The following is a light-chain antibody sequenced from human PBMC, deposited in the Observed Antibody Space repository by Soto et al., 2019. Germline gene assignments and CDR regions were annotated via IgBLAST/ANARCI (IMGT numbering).Light chain of an antibody. CDR2: AAS. J-gene: IGKJ1*01. Sequence: DIQMKQSPSSLSASVGDRVTITCPASQAIRNDLAWFQQKPGKAPKRLIHAASTLQGGAPSRFSGSGSGTDFTLTIDSLQPEDFGTYYCQQNNSVPRTFGQGTKVDIK. V-gene: IGKV1-17*01. CDR3: QQNNSVPRT. CDR1: QAIRND.